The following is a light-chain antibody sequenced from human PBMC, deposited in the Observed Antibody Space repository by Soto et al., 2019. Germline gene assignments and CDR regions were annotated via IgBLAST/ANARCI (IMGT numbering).Light chain of an antibody. CDR2: EGT. CDR3: SSSTNTNTLVI. V-gene: IGLV2-14*01. J-gene: IGLJ2*01. CDR1: SGDIGRYKF. Sequence: QSALTQPASVSGSPGQSVTISCTGTSGDIGRYKFVSWFQQHPGKAPKLLIFEGTNRPSGVSHRFSGSKSGNTASLTISALQAENEAMYFCSSSTNTNTLVIFGGGTKLTAL.